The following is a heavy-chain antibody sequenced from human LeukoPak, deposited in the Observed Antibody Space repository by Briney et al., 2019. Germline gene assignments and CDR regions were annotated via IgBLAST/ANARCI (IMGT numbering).Heavy chain of an antibody. D-gene: IGHD6-13*01. CDR3: AKAPGRSWRGYWFEL. CDR1: GFTFDDYA. Sequence: PGRSLRLSCAASGFTFDDYAMHWVRQAPGKGLEWVSGISWNSGSIGYADSVKGRFTISRDNAKNSLYLQMNSLRAEDTALYYCAKAPGRSWRGYWFELWGQGTLVTVSA. J-gene: IGHJ5*02. CDR2: ISWNSGSI. V-gene: IGHV3-9*01.